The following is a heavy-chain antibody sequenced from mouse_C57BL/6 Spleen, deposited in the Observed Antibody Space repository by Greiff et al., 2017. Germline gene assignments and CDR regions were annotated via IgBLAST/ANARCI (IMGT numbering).Heavy chain of an antibody. Sequence: QVQLQQPGAELVMPGASVKLSCKASGYTFTSYWMHWGKPRPGQGLEWIGEIDPSDSYTNYNQKFKGKSTLTVDKSSSTAYMQLSSLTSEDSAVYYCARVDSAGYGYWGQGTTLTVSS. CDR1: GYTFTSYW. J-gene: IGHJ2*01. CDR3: ARVDSAGYGY. D-gene: IGHD3-2*02. CDR2: IDPSDSYT. V-gene: IGHV1-69*01.